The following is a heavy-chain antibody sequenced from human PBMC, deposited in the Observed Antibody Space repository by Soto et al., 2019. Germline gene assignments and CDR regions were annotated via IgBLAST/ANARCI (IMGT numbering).Heavy chain of an antibody. J-gene: IGHJ4*02. CDR2: IIPIFNTP. CDR1: GGSFSNSS. D-gene: IGHD5-12*01. Sequence: QVQLVQSGAELKKPGSSVKVSCKSSGGSFSNSSVTWVRQAPGQGLEWMGGIIPIFNTPNYAQKFQGRVAFTADDSTATAYMELTSLTSEDTAVYSCASRPRNGYNRWGQGTLVTVSS. V-gene: IGHV1-69*01. CDR3: ASRPRNGYNR.